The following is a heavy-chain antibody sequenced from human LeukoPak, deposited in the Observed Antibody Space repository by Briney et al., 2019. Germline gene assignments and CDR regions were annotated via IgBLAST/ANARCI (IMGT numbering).Heavy chain of an antibody. CDR2: IKQDGREK. Sequence: GGSLRLSCAASGFTFSSYWMSWVRQAPGKGLEWVANIKQDGREKYYVDSVKGRFTISRDNAKNSLYLQVNSLRAEGTAVYYCARSGYDPNPHFDYWGQGTLVTVSS. D-gene: IGHD5-12*01. J-gene: IGHJ4*02. V-gene: IGHV3-7*01. CDR1: GFTFSSYW. CDR3: ARSGYDPNPHFDY.